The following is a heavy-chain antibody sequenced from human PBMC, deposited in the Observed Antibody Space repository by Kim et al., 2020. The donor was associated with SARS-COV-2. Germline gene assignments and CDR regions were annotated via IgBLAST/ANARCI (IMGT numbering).Heavy chain of an antibody. CDR3: ARGHLTYGSGSYYKRSAFDI. CDR1: GGSFSGYY. CDR2: INHSGST. D-gene: IGHD3-10*01. V-gene: IGHV4-34*01. J-gene: IGHJ3*02. Sequence: SETLSLTCAVYGGSFSGYYWSWIRQPPGKGLEWIGEINHSGSTNYNPSLKSRVTISVDTSKNQFSLKLSSVIAADTAVYYCARGHLTYGSGSYYKRSAFDIWGQGTMVTVSS.